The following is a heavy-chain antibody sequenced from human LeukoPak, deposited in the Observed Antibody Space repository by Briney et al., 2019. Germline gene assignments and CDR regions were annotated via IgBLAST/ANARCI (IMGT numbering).Heavy chain of an antibody. CDR1: GGSIDSNS. Sequence: SETLSLTCTVSGGSIDSNSWTWIRQPAGKGLEWIGRIYTSGSTNYNPSLKSRVTMSVDTSKNQFSLKLSSVTAADTAVYYCARDRYYYDSSSYRFDYWGRGTLVTVSS. J-gene: IGHJ4*02. CDR3: ARDRYYYDSSSYRFDY. V-gene: IGHV4-4*07. CDR2: IYTSGST. D-gene: IGHD3-22*01.